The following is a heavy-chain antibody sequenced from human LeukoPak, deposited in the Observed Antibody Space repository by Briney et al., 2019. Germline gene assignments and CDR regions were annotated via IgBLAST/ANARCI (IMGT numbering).Heavy chain of an antibody. CDR1: GGSIGSGSYY. Sequence: SETLSLTCTVSGGSIGSGSYYWSWIRQPPGKGLEWIGDIYSSGRTNYNPSLTSRVTITADTSKSLFSLKLNSVTAADTAVYYCARGDASSWSFKIWGQGTLVTVSS. CDR2: IYSSGRT. V-gene: IGHV4-30-4*01. J-gene: IGHJ4*02. CDR3: ARGDASSWSFKI. D-gene: IGHD6-13*01.